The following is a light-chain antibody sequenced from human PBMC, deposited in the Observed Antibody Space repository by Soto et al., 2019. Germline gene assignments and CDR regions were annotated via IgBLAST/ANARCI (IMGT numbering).Light chain of an antibody. CDR3: QQYINRWT. CDR2: KAS. CDR1: QSISTW. V-gene: IGKV1-5*03. Sequence: DIQMTQSPSTLSASVGDRVTITCRASQSISTWLAWYQQKPGKAPKLLIYKASSLEIGVPSRFSGSGSGTEFTLTIISLQPDDSATSSCQQYINRWTFAQGHKVDIK. J-gene: IGKJ1*01.